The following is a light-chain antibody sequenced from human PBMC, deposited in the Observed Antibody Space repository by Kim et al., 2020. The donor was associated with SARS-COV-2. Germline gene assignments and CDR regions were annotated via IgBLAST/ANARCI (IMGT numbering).Light chain of an antibody. Sequence: SLSPGERATLYCRAGQGIGSYLAWYQQKPGQAPRLISSDTAQRATGIPARFSGSGSGTDFTLTISSLESEDFAIYYCQQRFSWPLTFGGGTKLEI. CDR2: DTA. CDR1: QGIGSY. CDR3: QQRFSWPLT. J-gene: IGKJ4*01. V-gene: IGKV3-11*01.